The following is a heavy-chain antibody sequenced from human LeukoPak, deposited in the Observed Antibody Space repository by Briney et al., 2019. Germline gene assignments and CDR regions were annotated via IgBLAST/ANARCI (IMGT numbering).Heavy chain of an antibody. D-gene: IGHD2-15*01. CDR1: GGPFSSFY. CDR2: VYYNGIT. J-gene: IGHJ4*02. Sequence: SETLSLTCTVSGGPFSSFYWSWIRQPPGKGLEWIGYVYYNGITKYNPSLKNRVTISVDTSKNQFSLKLTSVTAADTAVYYCARDVTPQTGWYYFDYWGQGTLVTVSS. V-gene: IGHV4-59*01. CDR3: ARDVTPQTGWYYFDY.